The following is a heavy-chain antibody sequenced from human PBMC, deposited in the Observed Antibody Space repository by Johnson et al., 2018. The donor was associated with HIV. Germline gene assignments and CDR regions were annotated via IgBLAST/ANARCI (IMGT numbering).Heavy chain of an antibody. J-gene: IGHJ3*02. V-gene: IGHV3-15*01. D-gene: IGHD7-27*01. Sequence: VQLVESGGGLVKPGGSLRLSCAASGFTFSNAWMSWVRQAPGKGLEWVGRIKSKTDGGTTDYAAPVKGRFTISRDDSKNMLYLQMNSLKTEDTAVYYCAKDLTNWGVGDAFDIWGQGTMVTVSS. CDR1: GFTFSNAW. CDR3: AKDLTNWGVGDAFDI. CDR2: IKSKTDGGTT.